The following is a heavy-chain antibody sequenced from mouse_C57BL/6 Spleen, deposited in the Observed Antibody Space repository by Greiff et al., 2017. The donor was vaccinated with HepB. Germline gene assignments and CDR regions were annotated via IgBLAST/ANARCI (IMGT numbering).Heavy chain of an antibody. V-gene: IGHV14-1*01. D-gene: IGHD1-1*01. CDR3: THYYGSSSFAY. CDR1: GFNIKDYY. Sequence: EVKVVESGAELVRPGASVKLSCTASGFNIKDYYMHWVKQRPEQGLEWIGRIDPEDGDTEYAPKFQGKATMTADTSSNTAYLQLSSLTSEDTAVYYCTHYYGSSSFAYWGQGTLVTVSA. J-gene: IGHJ3*01. CDR2: IDPEDGDT.